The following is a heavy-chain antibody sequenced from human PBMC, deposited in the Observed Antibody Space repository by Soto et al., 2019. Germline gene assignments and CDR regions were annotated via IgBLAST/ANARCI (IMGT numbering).Heavy chain of an antibody. CDR1: GGSVKSGDYY. CDR3: ATVPTYYYDECGYANAFDV. V-gene: IGHV4-30-4*01. Sequence: PSETLSLTCTVSGGSVKSGDYYWSWIRQPPGKGLEWIGYIYYSGSTYHNPSLKSRINISLDTSKNQFSLKVNSLTAADTAVYYCATVPTYYYDECGYANAFDVWGRGTVVTVSS. CDR2: IYYSGST. J-gene: IGHJ3*01. D-gene: IGHD3-22*01.